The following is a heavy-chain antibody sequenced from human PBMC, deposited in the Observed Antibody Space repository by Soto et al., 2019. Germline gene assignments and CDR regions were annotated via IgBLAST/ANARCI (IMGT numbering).Heavy chain of an antibody. CDR1: GGSISSSNW. CDR2: IYHSGST. D-gene: IGHD1-26*01. J-gene: IGHJ4*02. CDR3: ARHRLLTPPVY. Sequence: SETLSLTCAVSGGSISSSNWWSWVRQPPGKGLEWIGEIYHSGSTNYNPSLKGRVTISVDKSKNQFSLKLSSVTAADTAVYYCARHRLLTPPVYWGQGTLVTVSS. V-gene: IGHV4-4*02.